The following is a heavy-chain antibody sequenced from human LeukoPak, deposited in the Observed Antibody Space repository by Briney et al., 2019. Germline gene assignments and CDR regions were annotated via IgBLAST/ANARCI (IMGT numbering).Heavy chain of an antibody. V-gene: IGHV4-4*07. CDR3: ARHLNLTMVRGVTDYYYYGMDV. Sequence: KTSETLSLTCTVSGGSISSYYWSWIRQPAGKGLEWIGRIYTSGSTNYNPSLKSRVTISVDTSKNQFSLKLSSVTAADTAVYYCARHLNLTMVRGVTDYYYYGMDVWGQGTTVTVSS. CDR1: GGSISSYY. J-gene: IGHJ6*02. CDR2: IYTSGST. D-gene: IGHD3-10*01.